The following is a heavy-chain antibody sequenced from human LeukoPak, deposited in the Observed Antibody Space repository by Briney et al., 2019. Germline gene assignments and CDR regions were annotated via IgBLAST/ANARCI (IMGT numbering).Heavy chain of an antibody. J-gene: IGHJ6*03. CDR2: IKQDGSEK. D-gene: IGHD6-6*01. CDR3: ARDKGSSSPKSSYYYYYMDV. CDR1: GFTFSSYW. V-gene: IGHV3-7*01. Sequence: GGSLRLSCAASGFTFSSYWMSWVRQAPGKGLEWVANIKQDGSEKYYVDSVKGRFTISRDNAKNSLYLQMNSLRAEDTAVYYCARDKGSSSPKSSYYYYYMDVWGKGTTVTVSS.